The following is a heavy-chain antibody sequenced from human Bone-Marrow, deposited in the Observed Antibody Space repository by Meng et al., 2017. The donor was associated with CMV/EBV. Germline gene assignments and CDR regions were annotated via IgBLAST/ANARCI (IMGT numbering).Heavy chain of an antibody. D-gene: IGHD5-12*01. J-gene: IGHJ4*02. V-gene: IGHV4-59*01. Sequence: SETLSLTCTVSGGSISSYYWSWIRQPPGKGLEWIGYIYYSGSTNYNPSLKSRVTISVDTSKNQFSLKLSSVTAADTAVYYCARDEDSGGTSFDYWGQGTLVTVSS. CDR3: ARDEDSGGTSFDY. CDR1: GGSISSYY. CDR2: IYYSGST.